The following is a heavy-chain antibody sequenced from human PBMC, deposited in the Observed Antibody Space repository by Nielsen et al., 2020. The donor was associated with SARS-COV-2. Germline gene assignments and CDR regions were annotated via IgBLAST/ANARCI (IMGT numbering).Heavy chain of an antibody. Sequence: SETLSLTCTVSGGSISSYYWSWIRQPPGKGLEWIGYIYYSGSTNYNPSLKSRVTISVDTSKNQFSLKLSSVTAADTAVYYCAIVGYCSSTSCQNTDYWGQGTLVTVSS. J-gene: IGHJ4*02. CDR3: AIVGYCSSTSCQNTDY. CDR2: IYYSGST. V-gene: IGHV4-59*12. CDR1: GGSISSYY. D-gene: IGHD2-2*01.